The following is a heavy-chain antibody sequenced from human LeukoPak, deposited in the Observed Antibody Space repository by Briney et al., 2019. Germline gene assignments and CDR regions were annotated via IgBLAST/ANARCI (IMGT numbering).Heavy chain of an antibody. CDR3: ARGRYDFWSGYYNDAFDI. V-gene: IGHV4-30-2*01. J-gene: IGHJ3*02. CDR1: GGSISSGGYY. D-gene: IGHD3-3*01. CDR2: IYHSGST. Sequence: PSETLSLTCTVSGGSISSGGYYWSWIRQPPGKGLEWIGYIYHSGSTYYNPSLKSRVTISVDRSKNQFSLKLSSVTAADTAVYYCARGRYDFWSGYYNDAFDIWGQGTMVTVSS.